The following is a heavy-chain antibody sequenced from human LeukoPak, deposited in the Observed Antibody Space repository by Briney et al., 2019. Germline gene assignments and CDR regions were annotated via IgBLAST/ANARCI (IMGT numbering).Heavy chain of an antibody. Sequence: SETLSLTCTVSGGSIRSYYWSWIRQPPGKGLGGIGYIFYSGGANYNPSLKSRVTISVDTSKNQFFLKLTSVTAADTAVYYCARVYYSNSYDYWYFDLWGRGTLVTVSA. J-gene: IGHJ2*01. CDR1: GGSIRSYY. CDR2: IFYSGGA. V-gene: IGHV4-59*01. CDR3: ARVYYSNSYDYWYFDL. D-gene: IGHD6-13*01.